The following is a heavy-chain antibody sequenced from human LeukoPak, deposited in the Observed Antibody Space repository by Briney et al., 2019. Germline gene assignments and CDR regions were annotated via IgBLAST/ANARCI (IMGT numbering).Heavy chain of an antibody. CDR2: INPSGGST. CDR3: VREYDSSGYYYRSFDY. D-gene: IGHD3-22*01. J-gene: IGHJ4*02. CDR1: GYTFTSYY. Sequence: ASVKVSCKASGYTFTSYYMHWVRQAPGQGLEWMGIINPSGGSTSYAQKFQGRVTMTRDTSTSTVYMELSSLRSEDTAVYYCVREYDSSGYYYRSFDYWGQGTLVTVSS. V-gene: IGHV1-46*01.